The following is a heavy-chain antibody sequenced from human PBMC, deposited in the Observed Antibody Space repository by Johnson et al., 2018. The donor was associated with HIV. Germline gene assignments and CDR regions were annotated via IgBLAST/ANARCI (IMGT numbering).Heavy chain of an antibody. CDR3: ARDGPLQFLEWLSAGAFDI. Sequence: QVQLVESGGGVVQPGRSLRLSCAASGFTFSSYAMHWVRQAPGKGLEWVAVISYDGSNKYYADSVKGRFIISRTNSKNTLYLQMNSLRAEDTAVYYCARDGPLQFLEWLSAGAFDIWGQGTMVTVSS. CDR2: ISYDGSNK. V-gene: IGHV3-30-3*01. J-gene: IGHJ3*02. CDR1: GFTFSSYA. D-gene: IGHD3-3*01.